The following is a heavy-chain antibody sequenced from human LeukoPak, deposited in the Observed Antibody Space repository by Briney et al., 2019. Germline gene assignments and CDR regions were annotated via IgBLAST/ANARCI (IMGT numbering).Heavy chain of an antibody. V-gene: IGHV4-34*01. CDR2: INHSGST. CDR3: ARAVMAGTPGHYYYYYGMDV. D-gene: IGHD1-1*01. CDR1: GGSFSGYY. Sequence: SETLSLTCAVYGGSFSGYYWSWIRQPPGKGLEWIGEINHSGSTNYNPSLKSRVTISVDTSKNQFSLKLSSVTAADTAVYYCARAVMAGTPGHYYYYYGMDVWGQGTTVAVSS. J-gene: IGHJ6*02.